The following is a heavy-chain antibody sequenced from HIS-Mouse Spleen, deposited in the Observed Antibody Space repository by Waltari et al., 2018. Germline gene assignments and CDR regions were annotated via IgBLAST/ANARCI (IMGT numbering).Heavy chain of an antibody. J-gene: IGHJ4*02. CDR2: IWYDGGNK. V-gene: IGHV3-33*01. Sequence: QVQLVASGGGLVQPGRSLRLSCAASGFAFSCYGLPWGVHASGKGLEWVAVIWYDGGNKYYADSVKGRFTISRDNSKNTLYLQMNSLRAEDTAVYYCARDVSSGSYLDYWGQGTLVTVSS. CDR1: GFAFSCYG. D-gene: IGHD3-10*01. CDR3: ARDVSSGSYLDY.